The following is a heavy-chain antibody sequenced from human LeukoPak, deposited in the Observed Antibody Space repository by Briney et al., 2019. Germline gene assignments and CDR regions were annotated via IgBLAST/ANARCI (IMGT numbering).Heavy chain of an antibody. J-gene: IGHJ6*02. CDR2: ISAYNGNT. V-gene: IGHV1-18*01. Sequence: ASVKVSCKASGYTFTSYGISWARQAPGQGLEWMGWISAYNGNTNYAQKLQGRVTMTTDTSTSTAYMELRSLRSDDTAVYYCARDMITFGGVIPYGMDVWGQGTTVTVSS. CDR1: GYTFTSYG. CDR3: ARDMITFGGVIPYGMDV. D-gene: IGHD3-16*02.